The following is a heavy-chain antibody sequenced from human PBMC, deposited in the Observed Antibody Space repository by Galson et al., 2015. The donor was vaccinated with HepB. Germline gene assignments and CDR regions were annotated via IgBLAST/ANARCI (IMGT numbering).Heavy chain of an antibody. CDR2: INTDGSIT. D-gene: IGHD3-10*01. Sequence: SLRLSCAASGFTISTYWIHWVRQAPGKGLVWVLRINTDGSITSYADSVRGRFTISRDNAKNTLYVQMNSLRAEDTAVYYCARSSRGGMDVWGQGTTVTVSS. CDR1: GFTISTYW. V-gene: IGHV3-74*01. CDR3: ARSSRGGMDV. J-gene: IGHJ6*02.